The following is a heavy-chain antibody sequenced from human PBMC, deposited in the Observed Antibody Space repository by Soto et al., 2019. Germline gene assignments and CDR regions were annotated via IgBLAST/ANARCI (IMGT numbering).Heavy chain of an antibody. V-gene: IGHV3-30*18. Sequence: GGSLRLSCAASGFTFSSYGMHWVRQAPGKGLEWVAVISYDGSNKYYADSVKGRFTISRDNSKNTLYLQMNSLRAEDTAVYYCAKDGSGGYYDSSGAFDYWGQGT. J-gene: IGHJ4*02. CDR2: ISYDGSNK. CDR3: AKDGSGGYYDSSGAFDY. D-gene: IGHD3-22*01. CDR1: GFTFSSYG.